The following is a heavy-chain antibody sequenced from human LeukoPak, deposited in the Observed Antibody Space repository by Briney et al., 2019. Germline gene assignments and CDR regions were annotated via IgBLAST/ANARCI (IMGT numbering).Heavy chain of an antibody. CDR2: IYLSDSDT. Sequence: GESLKISCEGSGYSSTDYWIGWVRQMPGKGLEWMGIIYLSDSDTRYSPSLQGQVTISADKSTSTAYLQWSSLKASDTAMYYCARPLTGDIYGMDVWGQGTTVTVSS. J-gene: IGHJ6*02. CDR1: GYSSTDYW. CDR3: ARPLTGDIYGMDV. V-gene: IGHV5-51*01. D-gene: IGHD7-27*01.